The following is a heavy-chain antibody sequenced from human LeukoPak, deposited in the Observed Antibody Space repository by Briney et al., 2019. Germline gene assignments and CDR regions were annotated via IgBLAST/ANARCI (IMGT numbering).Heavy chain of an antibody. J-gene: IGHJ4*02. V-gene: IGHV3-23*01. CDR3: ARETAAGTGGY. Sequence: GGSLRLSCAASGFTFSSYAMSWVRQAPGKGLEWVLAISGSGGSTYYADSVKGRFTISRDNSKNTLYLQMNSLRAEDTAVYYCARETAAGTGGYWGQGTLVTVSS. CDR2: ISGSGGST. CDR1: GFTFSSYA. D-gene: IGHD6-13*01.